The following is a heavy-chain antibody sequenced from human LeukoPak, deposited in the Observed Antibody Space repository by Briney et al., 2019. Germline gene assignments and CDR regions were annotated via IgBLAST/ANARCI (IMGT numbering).Heavy chain of an antibody. Sequence: PSETLSLTCTVSGYSISSGYYWGWIRQPPGKGLEWIGSIYESGSTYYNPSLKSRVTISVDTSKNQFSLKLSSVTAADTAVYYCAMVAARPSSFDYWGQGTLVTVSS. CDR2: IYESGST. CDR3: AMVAARPSSFDY. CDR1: GYSISSGYY. D-gene: IGHD6-6*01. V-gene: IGHV4-38-2*02. J-gene: IGHJ4*02.